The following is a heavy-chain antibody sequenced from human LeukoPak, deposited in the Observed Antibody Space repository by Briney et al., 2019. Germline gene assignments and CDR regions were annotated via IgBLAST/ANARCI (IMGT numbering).Heavy chain of an antibody. CDR3: ARDQVYGYSSGWVFDY. J-gene: IGHJ4*02. Sequence: GGCLRLSCAASGFTFSSYSMNWVRQAPGKGLEWVSYISSSSSTIYYADSVKGRFTISRDNAKNSLYLQMNSLRAEDTAVYYCARDQVYGYSSGWVFDYWGQGTLVTVSS. CDR2: ISSSSSTI. D-gene: IGHD6-19*01. V-gene: IGHV3-48*04. CDR1: GFTFSSYS.